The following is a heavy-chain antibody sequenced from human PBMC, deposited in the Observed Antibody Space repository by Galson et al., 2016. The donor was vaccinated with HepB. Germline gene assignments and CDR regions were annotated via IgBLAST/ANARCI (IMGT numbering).Heavy chain of an antibody. Sequence: SLRLSCAASGFTFNSFGMHWVRQAPGTGLEWVAVIWDDGSNKYHGDTAKGRFTNSRDNSNNKLYLPMNSLRAEDTAIYYCAREAPRAALGENDCWGQGTQVTVSS. CDR3: AREAPRAALGENDC. CDR1: GFTFNSFG. J-gene: IGHJ4*02. V-gene: IGHV3-33*01. D-gene: IGHD6-13*01. CDR2: IWDDGSNK.